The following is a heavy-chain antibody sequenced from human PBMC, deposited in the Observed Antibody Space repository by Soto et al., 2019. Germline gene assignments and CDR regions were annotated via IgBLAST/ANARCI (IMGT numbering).Heavy chain of an antibody. J-gene: IGHJ4*02. V-gene: IGHV3-15*07. CDR3: TTSGNPNIVDH. CDR1: GFSFSKAW. Sequence: EVQLVESGGGLVKPGGSLRLSCAASGFSFSKAWMNWVRQAPGKGLEWVGRIRSRSGTTDYAAPVKGRITISRDDSNYTLYLQMNSLKVEDTAVYFCTTSGNPNIVDHWGQGTLVIVSS. CDR2: IRSRSGTT.